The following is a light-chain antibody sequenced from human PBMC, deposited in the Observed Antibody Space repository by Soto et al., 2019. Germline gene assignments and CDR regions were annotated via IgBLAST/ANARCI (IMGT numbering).Light chain of an antibody. CDR3: QHYHSRPII. CDR2: AAS. CDR1: ENIFKF. V-gene: IGKV1-5*01. Sequence: DILLIQSPATLSASVGDRITITCRASENIFKFLAWYQQRSGSAPNLLIYAASDLERGVPSRFSGSGSGTEFTLTIDNLQLNFSAIYYCQHYHSRPIIFGGWTKVDVK. J-gene: IGKJ4*01.